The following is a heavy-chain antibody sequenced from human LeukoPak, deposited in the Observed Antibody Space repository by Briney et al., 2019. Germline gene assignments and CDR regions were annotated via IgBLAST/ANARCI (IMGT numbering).Heavy chain of an antibody. D-gene: IGHD3-3*01. Sequence: SETLSLTCTVSGGSISSYYWSWIRQPAGKGLEWIGRFYSGGSTDYNPSLKSRVTMSVDTSKNQFSLKLSSVTAADTAVYYCARANDFWSGYYNWFDPWGQGTLVTVSS. V-gene: IGHV4-4*07. J-gene: IGHJ5*02. CDR1: GGSISSYY. CDR2: FYSGGST. CDR3: ARANDFWSGYYNWFDP.